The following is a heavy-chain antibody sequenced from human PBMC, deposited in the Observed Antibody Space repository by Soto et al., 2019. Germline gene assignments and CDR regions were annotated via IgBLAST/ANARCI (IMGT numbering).Heavy chain of an antibody. CDR3: ARDQVWPGNGLDV. CDR1: GFHFSRHG. CDR2: IWSDGSKE. Sequence: QVQLVESGGGVVQPGRSLRLSCAASGFHFSRHGVHWVRQAPGRGLEWVAVIWSDGSKEYYADSVKGRFTISRDNSKNTVSLQMNSLRSEDTAVYYCARDQVWPGNGLDVWAKGPRSPSP. V-gene: IGHV3-33*01. D-gene: IGHD3-16*01. J-gene: IGHJ6*02.